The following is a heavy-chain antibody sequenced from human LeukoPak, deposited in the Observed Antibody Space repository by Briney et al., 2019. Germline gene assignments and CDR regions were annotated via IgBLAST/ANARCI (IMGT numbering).Heavy chain of an antibody. CDR1: GGPIKTNY. J-gene: IGHJ5*02. CDR2: GYYRGST. CDR3: AREGDPGSGYNYGNWLDP. D-gene: IGHD5-12*01. V-gene: IGHV4-59*01. Sequence: PSETLSLTCTVSGGPIKTNYWSWIRQPPGKGLEWIGYGYYRGSTNYNPSLKSRVTISVDTSKNQFSLKLNSVTTADTAVYYCAREGDPGSGYNYGNWLDPWGQGTLVTVSS.